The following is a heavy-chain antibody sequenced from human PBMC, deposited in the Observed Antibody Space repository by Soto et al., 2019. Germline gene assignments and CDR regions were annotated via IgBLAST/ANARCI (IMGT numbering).Heavy chain of an antibody. CDR3: ASVGELPVWFDP. D-gene: IGHD3-10*01. Sequence: PSETLSLTCAVCGDSISSYYWSWIRQPPGKGLEWVGYISYTGSTIYNPSPESRATISLDTSKNQVSLSLSSVTVADTAMYYCASVGELPVWFDPWGRGTLVTVSS. CDR2: ISYTGST. CDR1: GDSISSYY. J-gene: IGHJ5*02. V-gene: IGHV4-59*13.